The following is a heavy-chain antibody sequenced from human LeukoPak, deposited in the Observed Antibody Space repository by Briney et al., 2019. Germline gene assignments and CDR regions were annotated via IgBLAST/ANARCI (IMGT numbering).Heavy chain of an antibody. CDR3: AVLLRIYYFGSGDDI. J-gene: IGHJ3*02. CDR2: IHSGGAT. V-gene: IGHV3-53*01. CDR1: GFTVSSNY. Sequence: GGSLRLSCATSGFTVSSNYMSWVRQAPGKGLEWVSVIHSGGATYYADSVKGRFTISRDNSKNTLYLQMDSLRAEDTAVYYCAVLLRIYYFGSGDDIWGQGTVVTVSS. D-gene: IGHD3-10*01.